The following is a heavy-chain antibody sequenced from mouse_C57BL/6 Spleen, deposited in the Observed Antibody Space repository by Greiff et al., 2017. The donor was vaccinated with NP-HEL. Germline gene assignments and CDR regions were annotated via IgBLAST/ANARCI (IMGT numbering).Heavy chain of an antibody. CDR3: ARGGYDYPGAMDY. J-gene: IGHJ4*01. CDR1: GYTFTSYW. V-gene: IGHV1-69*01. D-gene: IGHD2-4*01. Sequence: VQLQQPGAELVMPGASVKLSCKASGYTFTSYWMHWVKQRPGQGLEWIGEIDPSDSYTNYNQKFKGKSTLTVDKSSSTAYMQLSSLTSEDSAFYYCARGGYDYPGAMDYWGQGTSVTVSS. CDR2: IDPSDSYT.